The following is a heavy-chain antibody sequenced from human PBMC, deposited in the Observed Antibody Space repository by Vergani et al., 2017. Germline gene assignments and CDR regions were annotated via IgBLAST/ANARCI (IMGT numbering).Heavy chain of an antibody. D-gene: IGHD1-26*01. CDR2: LKPSGGFT. Sequence: QGQLVQSGAEVKRPGASVKVSCKASGYSFTSYYMHWVRHAPGQGLEWMGILKPSGGFTSNAQKFQGRVSMTSDTSTSTVYMELSGLRLEDTAVYYCTTGMMGANQINYHGMDVWGKGTTVTVSS. CDR1: GYSFTSYY. V-gene: IGHV1-46*03. CDR3: TTGMMGANQINYHGMDV. J-gene: IGHJ6*04.